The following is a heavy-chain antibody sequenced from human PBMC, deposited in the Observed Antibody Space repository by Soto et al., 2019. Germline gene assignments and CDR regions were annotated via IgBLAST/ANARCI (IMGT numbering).Heavy chain of an antibody. V-gene: IGHV3-30-3*01. CDR1: GFTFSSYA. CDR2: ISYDGSNK. J-gene: IGHJ4*02. Sequence: QVQLVEYGGGVVQPGRSLRISCAASGFTFSSYAMHWVRQAPGKGLEWVAVISYDGSNKYYADSVKGRFTITIDNSKNTLYLELNSLRSEDTAVYYCARDRPYDFDTSGFFDYWGQGTLVTVSS. D-gene: IGHD3-22*01. CDR3: ARDRPYDFDTSGFFDY.